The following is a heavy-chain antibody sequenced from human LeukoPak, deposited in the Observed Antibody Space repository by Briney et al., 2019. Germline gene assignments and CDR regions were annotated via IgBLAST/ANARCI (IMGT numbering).Heavy chain of an antibody. Sequence: GASVKVSCKASGGTFSNYAISWVRQAPGQGLEWMGGIIPIFGTANYAQKFQGRVTITADESTSTAYMELSSLRSEDTAMYYCARGHHSGSYYYWGQGTLVTVSS. CDR2: IIPIFGTA. D-gene: IGHD1-26*01. CDR1: GGTFSNYA. J-gene: IGHJ4*02. V-gene: IGHV1-69*13. CDR3: ARGHHSGSYYY.